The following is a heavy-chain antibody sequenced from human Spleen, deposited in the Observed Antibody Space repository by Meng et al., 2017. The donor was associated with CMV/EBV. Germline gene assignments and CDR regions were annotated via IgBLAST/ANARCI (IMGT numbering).Heavy chain of an antibody. D-gene: IGHD3-22*01. CDR2: FHYSGST. CDR1: GVSISSCNYY. J-gene: IGHJ3*02. CDR3: ATHYDSSGSRTFDI. V-gene: IGHV4-61*01. Sequence: GSLSLTCTVSGVSISSCNYYWGWNRQPPGKGLEGFVYFHYSGSTNYNPSLKSRVTISADTSKTQFSLKLSSVTAADTAIYYCATHYDSSGSRTFDIWGQGTMVTVSS.